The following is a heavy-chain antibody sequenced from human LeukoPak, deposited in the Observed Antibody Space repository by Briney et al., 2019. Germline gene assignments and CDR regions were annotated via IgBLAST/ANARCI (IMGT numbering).Heavy chain of an antibody. CDR1: GGSISSSSYY. V-gene: IGHV4-39*01. D-gene: IGHD2-2*02. Sequence: SETLSLTCTVSGGSISSSSYYWGWIRQPPGKGLEWIGSIYYSGSTYYNPSLKSRVTISVDTSKNQFSLKLSSVTAADTAVYYCARGGADIVVVPAAIDWGQGTLVTVSS. J-gene: IGHJ4*02. CDR3: ARGGADIVVVPAAID. CDR2: IYYSGST.